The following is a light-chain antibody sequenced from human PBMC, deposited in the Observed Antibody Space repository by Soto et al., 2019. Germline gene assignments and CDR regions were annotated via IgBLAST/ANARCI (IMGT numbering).Light chain of an antibody. CDR3: NSYTSSITSV. Sequence: QSVLTQPASVSGSLGQSITISCTGTSSDVGAYNYVSWYQQQPGKAPKLMISEVSNRPSGVSSRFSGSKSGSTASLTISGLQTEDEADYYCNSYTSSITSVFGGGTKVTVL. CDR1: SSDVGAYNY. J-gene: IGLJ3*02. V-gene: IGLV2-14*01. CDR2: EVS.